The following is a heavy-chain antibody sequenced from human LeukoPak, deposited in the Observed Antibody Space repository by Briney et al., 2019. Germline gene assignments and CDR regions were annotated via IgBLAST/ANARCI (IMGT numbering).Heavy chain of an antibody. D-gene: IGHD3-22*01. Sequence: GGSLRLSCAASGFTFSSYEMNWVRQAPGKGLEWVSYISNSGSTIYYADSVKGRFTISRDNAKNSLYLQMNSLRAEDTAVYYCAREEGSGYYPPFDYWGQGTLVTVSS. V-gene: IGHV3-48*03. J-gene: IGHJ4*02. CDR3: AREEGSGYYPPFDY. CDR2: ISNSGSTI. CDR1: GFTFSSYE.